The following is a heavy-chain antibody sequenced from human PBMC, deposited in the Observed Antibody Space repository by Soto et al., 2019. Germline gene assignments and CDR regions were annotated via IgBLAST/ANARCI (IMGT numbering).Heavy chain of an antibody. J-gene: IGHJ6*02. CDR1: GGTFSSYA. CDR3: ARDRWELLQDYYYGMDV. D-gene: IGHD1-26*01. Sequence: QVQLVQSGAEVKKPGSSVKVSCKASGGTFSSYAISWVRQAPGQGLEWMGGIIPIFGTANYAQKFQGRVTITADESTSTAYMELSSLRSEDTAVYYCARDRWELLQDYYYGMDVWGQGTTVTVSS. CDR2: IIPIFGTA. V-gene: IGHV1-69*01.